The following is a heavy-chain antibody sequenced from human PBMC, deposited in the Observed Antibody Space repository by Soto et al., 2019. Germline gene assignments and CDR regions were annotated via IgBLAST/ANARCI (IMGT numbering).Heavy chain of an antibody. Sequence: EVQLVESGGGLVQPGGSLRLSCAASGFTFSSYSMNWVRQAPGKGLEWVSYISSSSTTIYYADSVKGRFTISRDNAKNSQXLQMNSLRAEDTAVYYCARLYCRGGSCYSGDAFDIWGQGTMVTVSS. CDR2: ISSSSTTI. CDR3: ARLYCRGGSCYSGDAFDI. CDR1: GFTFSSYS. D-gene: IGHD2-15*01. V-gene: IGHV3-48*01. J-gene: IGHJ3*02.